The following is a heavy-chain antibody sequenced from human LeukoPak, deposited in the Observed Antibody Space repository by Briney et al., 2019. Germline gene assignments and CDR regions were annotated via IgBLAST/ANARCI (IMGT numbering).Heavy chain of an antibody. CDR2: INHSGST. V-gene: IGHV4-34*01. Sequence: SETLSLTCAVYGGSFSSYYWTWIRQPPGKGLEWIGEINHSGSTNYNPSLKSRVTISVDTSKNQFSLKLSSVTAADTAVYYCAREADSSSWYGDVWGKGTTVTISS. J-gene: IGHJ6*04. CDR3: AREADSSSWYGDV. D-gene: IGHD6-13*01. CDR1: GGSFSSYY.